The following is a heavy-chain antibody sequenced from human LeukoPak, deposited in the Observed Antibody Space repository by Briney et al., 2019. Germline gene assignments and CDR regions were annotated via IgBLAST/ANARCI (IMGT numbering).Heavy chain of an antibody. CDR1: GFTFSNYG. J-gene: IGHJ4*02. Sequence: GRSLRLSCAASGFTFSNYGMHWVPQAPGKGLEWVALISYDGSNKYYADSVKGRFTISRDNSKNTLYLQMISLRAEDTAVYYCANYGSVSYFAYWGQGTLVTVSS. D-gene: IGHD3-10*01. CDR2: ISYDGSNK. V-gene: IGHV3-30*18. CDR3: ANYGSVSYFAY.